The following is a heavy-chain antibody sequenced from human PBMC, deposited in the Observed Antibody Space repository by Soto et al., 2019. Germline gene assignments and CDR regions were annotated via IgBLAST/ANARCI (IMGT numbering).Heavy chain of an antibody. CDR3: ARAPGFYGDFFDY. CDR1: GGSISSGGHS. D-gene: IGHD4-17*01. V-gene: IGHV4-30-2*01. Sequence: PSETLSLTCAVSGGSISSGGHSWSWIRQPPGKGLEWIGYIYHSGSTYYNPSLKSRVTISVDRSKNQFSLKLSSVTAEDTALYYCARAPGFYGDFFDYWGQGSLVTVSS. J-gene: IGHJ4*02. CDR2: IYHSGST.